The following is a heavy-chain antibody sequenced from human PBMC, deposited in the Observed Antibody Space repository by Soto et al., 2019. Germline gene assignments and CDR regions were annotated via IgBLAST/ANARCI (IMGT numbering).Heavy chain of an antibody. CDR3: ARHESYGSGSYYNPFDY. CDR1: GYSFTSYW. J-gene: IGHJ4*02. Sequence: GESLKISCKGSGYSFTSYWISWVRQMPGKGLEWMGRIDPSDSYTNYSPSFQGHVTISADKSISTAYLQWSSLKASDTAMYYCARHESYGSGSYYNPFDYWGQGTLVTVSS. CDR2: IDPSDSYT. D-gene: IGHD3-10*01. V-gene: IGHV5-10-1*01.